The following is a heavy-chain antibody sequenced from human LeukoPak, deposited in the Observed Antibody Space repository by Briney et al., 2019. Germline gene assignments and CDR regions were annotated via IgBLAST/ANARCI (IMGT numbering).Heavy chain of an antibody. CDR2: ISSSGSTI. V-gene: IGHV3-11*04. CDR1: GFTLSDYY. CDR3: ARIRYCTNGVCSREFYFDY. J-gene: IGHJ4*02. D-gene: IGHD2-8*01. Sequence: GGSLRLSCAASGFTLSDYYMSWIRQAPGKGLEWVSYISSSGSTIYHADSVKGRFTISRDNAKNSLYLQMNSLRAEDTAVYYCARIRYCTNGVCSREFYFDYWGQGTLVTVSS.